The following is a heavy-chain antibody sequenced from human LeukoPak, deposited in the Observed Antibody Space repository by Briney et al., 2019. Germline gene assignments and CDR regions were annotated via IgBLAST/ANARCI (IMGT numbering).Heavy chain of an antibody. CDR1: GFTFSNYA. V-gene: IGHV3-30-3*01. D-gene: IGHD3-10*01. Sequence: PGGSLRLSCVASGFTFSNYAMHWVRQAPGKGLEWVAVISYDGNIKYYADSVKGRFTISRDNAKNSLYLQMNSLRAEDTAVYYCATSGPTDNFDYWGQGTLVTVSS. CDR3: ATSGPTDNFDY. CDR2: ISYDGNIK. J-gene: IGHJ4*02.